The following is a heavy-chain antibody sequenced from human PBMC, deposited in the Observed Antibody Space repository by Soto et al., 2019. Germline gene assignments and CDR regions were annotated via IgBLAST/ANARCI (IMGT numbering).Heavy chain of an antibody. CDR1: GYRITSYC. CDR2: INPGDSDT. Sequence: GESLQISCQVSGYRITSYCICWVRQITGKGLEWMGIINPGDSDTRYSPSVQGQVTISADKSISTAYLLWNNLKASDTAMYYCARPRNYYDRSAPFDYWGQGTLVTVSS. D-gene: IGHD3-22*01. J-gene: IGHJ4*02. V-gene: IGHV5-51*01. CDR3: ARPRNYYDRSAPFDY.